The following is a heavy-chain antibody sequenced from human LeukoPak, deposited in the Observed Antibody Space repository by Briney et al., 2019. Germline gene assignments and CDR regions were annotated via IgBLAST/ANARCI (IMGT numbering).Heavy chain of an antibody. V-gene: IGHV1-18*01. CDR1: GYTFTSYG. CDR2: ISAYNGNT. Sequence: ASVKVSCKASGYTFTSYGISWVRQAPGQGLECMGWISAYNGNTNYAQKLQGRVTMTTDTSTSTAYMELRSLRSDDTAVYYCAREPYGSGSYRYYMDVWGKGTTVTVSS. J-gene: IGHJ6*03. CDR3: AREPYGSGSYRYYMDV. D-gene: IGHD3-10*01.